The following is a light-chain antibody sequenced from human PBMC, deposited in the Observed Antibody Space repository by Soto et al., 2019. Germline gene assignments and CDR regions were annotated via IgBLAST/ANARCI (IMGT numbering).Light chain of an antibody. CDR2: DVS. CDR3: SSYTSSSTLIL. V-gene: IGLV2-14*01. CDR1: SSDVGGYNY. Sequence: QSALTQPASVSGSPGQSITISCTGTSSDVGGYNYVSWYQQHPGKAPKLMIYDVSNRPSGVSNRFSGSKSGNTASLTISGLQAEDEADYYCSSYTSSSTLILFGPGTKVTVL. J-gene: IGLJ1*01.